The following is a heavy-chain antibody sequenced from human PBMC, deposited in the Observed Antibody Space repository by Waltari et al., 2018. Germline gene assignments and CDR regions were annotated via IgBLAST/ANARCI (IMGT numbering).Heavy chain of an antibody. J-gene: IGHJ4*02. CDR1: GSTFTRYY. CDR3: AREDSSAAVDY. Sequence: QVQLVQSGAEVKTPGASVKVSCKASGSTFTRYYMHWVRQAPGQGLEWMGIINPSGGSTSYAQKFQGRVTMTRDTSTSTVYMELSSLRSEDTAVYYCAREDSSAAVDYWGQGTLVTVSS. D-gene: IGHD6-13*01. CDR2: INPSGGST. V-gene: IGHV1-46*01.